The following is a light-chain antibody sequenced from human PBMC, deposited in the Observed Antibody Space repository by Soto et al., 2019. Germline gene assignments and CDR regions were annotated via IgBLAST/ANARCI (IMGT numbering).Light chain of an antibody. CDR1: QSISSTY. J-gene: IGKJ3*01. CDR3: QQYVRSPYT. V-gene: IGKV3-20*01. CDR2: GAS. Sequence: EIVLTQSPGSLSSSPGERATLSCRASQSISSTYIAWYQQKRGQAPSLLIFGASSRATGIPDRFSGSGSGTDFSLTISRLEPEDSAVYFCQQYVRSPYTFGPGTKVDIK.